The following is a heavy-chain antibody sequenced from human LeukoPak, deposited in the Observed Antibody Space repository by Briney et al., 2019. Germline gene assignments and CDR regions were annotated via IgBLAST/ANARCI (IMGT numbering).Heavy chain of an antibody. V-gene: IGHV3-20*04. J-gene: IGHJ4*02. CDR3: ARDLWATIRNPGIAAAGYFDY. CDR1: GFTFDYYG. Sequence: GGSLRLSCAASGFTFDYYGMSWVCQAPGKRLEWVSGINWNGGSTGYADSVKGRFTISRDNAKNSLYLQMNSLRAEDTALYYCARDLWATIRNPGIAAAGYFDYWGQGTLVTVSS. CDR2: INWNGGST. D-gene: IGHD6-13*01.